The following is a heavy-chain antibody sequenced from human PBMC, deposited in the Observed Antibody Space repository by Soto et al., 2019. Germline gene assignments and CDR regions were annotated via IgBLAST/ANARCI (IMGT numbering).Heavy chain of an antibody. Sequence: VGSLRLSCAASGFTLSSYGMHWVRQAPGKGLEWVAVISYDGSNKYYADSVKGRFTISRDNSKNTLYLQMNSLRAEDTAVYYCAKDQEQWLVGEYFQHWGQGTLVTVSS. CDR1: GFTLSSYG. J-gene: IGHJ1*01. V-gene: IGHV3-30*18. CDR3: AKDQEQWLVGEYFQH. D-gene: IGHD6-19*01. CDR2: ISYDGSNK.